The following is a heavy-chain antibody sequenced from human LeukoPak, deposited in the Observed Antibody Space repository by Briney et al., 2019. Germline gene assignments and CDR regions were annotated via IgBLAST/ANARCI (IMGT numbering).Heavy chain of an antibody. Sequence: KAGGSLRLSCAASGFTFSSYSMNWVRQAPGKGLEWVSSISSSSSYIYYADSVKGRFTISRDNAKNSLYLQMNSLRAEDTAVYYCARDMLYYDSIGYCFFDYWGQGTLVTVSS. D-gene: IGHD3-22*01. CDR1: GFTFSSYS. CDR2: ISSSSSYI. J-gene: IGHJ4*02. V-gene: IGHV3-21*01. CDR3: ARDMLYYDSIGYCFFDY.